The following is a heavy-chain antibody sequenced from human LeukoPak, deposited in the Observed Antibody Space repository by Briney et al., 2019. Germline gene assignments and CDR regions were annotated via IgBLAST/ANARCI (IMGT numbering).Heavy chain of an antibody. CDR2: IDTDGTDT. CDR1: GFTFRSYW. CDR3: AKMSSSWTYYYGMDV. J-gene: IGHJ6*02. D-gene: IGHD6-13*01. V-gene: IGHV3-74*01. Sequence: GGSLRLSCAVSGFTFRSYWMHWVRQAPGKGLVWVSRIDTDGTDTAYADSVKGRFTISRDNAKNTLYLQMNSLRAEDTAVYYCAKMSSSWTYYYGMDVWGQGTTVTVSS.